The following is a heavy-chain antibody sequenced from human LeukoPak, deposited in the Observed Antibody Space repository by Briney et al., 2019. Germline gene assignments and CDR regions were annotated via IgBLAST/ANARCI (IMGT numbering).Heavy chain of an antibody. Sequence: GGSLRLSCAASGFTFSSYVMHWVRQAPGKGLEWVAVISYDGSNKYYADSVKGRFTISRDNSKNTLYLQMNSLRAEDTAVYYCARDGRWLNFDYWGQGTLVTVSS. CDR3: ARDGRWLNFDY. CDR2: ISYDGSNK. CDR1: GFTFSSYV. V-gene: IGHV3-30*04. D-gene: IGHD6-19*01. J-gene: IGHJ4*02.